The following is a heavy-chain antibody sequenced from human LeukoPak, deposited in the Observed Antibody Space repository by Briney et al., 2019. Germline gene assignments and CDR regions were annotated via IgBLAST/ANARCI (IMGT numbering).Heavy chain of an antibody. Sequence: SVKVSCKASGGTFSSYAISWVRQAPGQGLGWMGRIIPIFGTANYAQKFQGRVTITTDESTSTAYMELSSLRSEDTAVYYCARGVAVAVTFDYWGQGTLVTVSS. CDR2: IIPIFGTA. V-gene: IGHV1-69*05. J-gene: IGHJ4*02. CDR1: GGTFSSYA. CDR3: ARGVAVAVTFDY. D-gene: IGHD6-19*01.